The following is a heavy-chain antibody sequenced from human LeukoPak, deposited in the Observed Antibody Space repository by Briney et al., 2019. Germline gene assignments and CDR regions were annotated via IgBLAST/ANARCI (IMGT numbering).Heavy chain of an antibody. CDR1: GGTFSSYA. Sequence: SVKVSCKASGGTFSSYAISWVRQAPGQGLEWMGGIIPIFGTANYAQKFQGRVTITADESTSTAYMELSSLRSEDTAVYYCARERAGGDSSVVDAFDIWGQGTMVTVSS. D-gene: IGHD3-22*01. CDR3: ARERAGGDSSVVDAFDI. V-gene: IGHV1-69*13. J-gene: IGHJ3*02. CDR2: IIPIFGTA.